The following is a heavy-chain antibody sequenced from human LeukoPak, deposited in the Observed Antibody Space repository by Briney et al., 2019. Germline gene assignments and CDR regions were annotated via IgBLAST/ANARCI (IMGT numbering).Heavy chain of an antibody. CDR1: GYTFIDHG. CDR2: ISAYNGNT. CDR3: ARDSGSGWYNWFDP. V-gene: IGHV1-18*01. J-gene: IGHJ5*02. Sequence: GGSVKVSCKASGYTFIDHGISWVRQAPGQGLEWMGWISAYNGNTNYAQKLQGRLTMTTDTSTRTAYMELRSLRSDDTAVYYCARDSGSGWYNWFDPWGQGTLVTVSS. D-gene: IGHD6-19*01.